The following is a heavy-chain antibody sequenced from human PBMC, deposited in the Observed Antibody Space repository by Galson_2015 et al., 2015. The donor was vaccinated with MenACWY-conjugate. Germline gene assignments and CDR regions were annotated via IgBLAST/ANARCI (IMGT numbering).Heavy chain of an antibody. V-gene: IGHV2-70*11. CDR2: IDWDDHK. J-gene: IGHJ6*03. CDR3: ARIRRDFWSGDALYYYYYMDV. CDR1: GFSLDTSGMC. D-gene: IGHD3-3*01. Sequence: PALVKPTQTLTLPCTFSGFSLDTSGMCVGWIRQPPGKALEWLARIDWDDHKYYTPSLKTRLTISTDTSKNQVVLTLTNMDPVDTATYYCARIRRDFWSGDALYYYYYMDVWARGPRSPSP.